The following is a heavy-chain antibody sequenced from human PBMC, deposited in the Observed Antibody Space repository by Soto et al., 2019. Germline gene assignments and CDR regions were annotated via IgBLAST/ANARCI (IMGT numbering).Heavy chain of an antibody. J-gene: IGHJ4*02. V-gene: IGHV3-23*01. CDR2: ISANGGST. D-gene: IGHD4-17*01. Sequence: EVPLLESGGGLVQPGGSLRLSCAASGFTFGDYGISWVRLAPGKGLECVSAISANGGSTYYADSVQGRFTISRDNSNNTLHLQMNSLRAEDTAVYYCAKGALRVTTYFDNWGQGTLVTVSS. CDR1: GFTFGDYG. CDR3: AKGALRVTTYFDN.